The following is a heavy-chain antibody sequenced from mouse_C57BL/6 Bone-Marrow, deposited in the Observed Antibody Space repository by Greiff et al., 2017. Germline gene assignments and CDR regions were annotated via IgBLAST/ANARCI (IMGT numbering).Heavy chain of an antibody. CDR1: GFTFSSYG. CDR3: ARREYYFDY. CDR2: ISSGGSYT. V-gene: IGHV5-6*01. Sequence: EVQRVESGGDLVKPGGSLKLSCAASGFTFSSYGMSWVRQTPDKRLEWVATISSGGSYTYYPDSVKGRFTISRDNAKNTLYLQMSSLKSEDTAMYYCARREYYFDYWGQGTTLTVSS. J-gene: IGHJ2*01.